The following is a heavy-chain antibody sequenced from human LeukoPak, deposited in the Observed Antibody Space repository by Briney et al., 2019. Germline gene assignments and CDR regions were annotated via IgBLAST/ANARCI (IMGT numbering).Heavy chain of an antibody. CDR3: ARDKWVATLYYGMDV. J-gene: IGHJ6*02. V-gene: IGHV3-33*01. CDR2: IWYDGSNK. D-gene: IGHD5-12*01. Sequence: GGSLRLSCAASGFAFSSYGMHWVRQAPGKGLEWVAVIWYDGSNKYYADSVKGRFTISRDNSKNTLYLQMNSLRAEDTAVYYCARDKWVATLYYGMDVWGQGTTVTVSS. CDR1: GFAFSSYG.